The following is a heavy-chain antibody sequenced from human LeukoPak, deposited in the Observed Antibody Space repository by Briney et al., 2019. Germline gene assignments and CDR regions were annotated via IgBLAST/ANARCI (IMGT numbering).Heavy chain of an antibody. CDR2: IYYSGST. CDR1: GGSISSGDYY. V-gene: IGHV4-30-4*08. Sequence: SETLTLTCTVSGGSISSGDYYWSWIRQPPGKGLEWIGSIYYSGSTYYNPSLKSRVTISVDTSKNQFSLKLSSVTAADTAVYYCAREGSITGTRDLDYWGQGTLVTVSS. CDR3: AREGSITGTRDLDY. J-gene: IGHJ4*02. D-gene: IGHD1-20*01.